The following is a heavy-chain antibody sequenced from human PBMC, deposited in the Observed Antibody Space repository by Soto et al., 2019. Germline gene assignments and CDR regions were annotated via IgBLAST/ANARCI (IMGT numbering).Heavy chain of an antibody. CDR3: AKDKYTVRGLDPDR. Sequence: PGGSLRLSCAASGFTFSSYAMSWVRQAPGKGLEWVSSISSSGDKTYYADSVKGRFTTSRDNSKNTLDLQLNLVRAEDTAVYFCAKDKYTVRGLDPDRWGAGT. CDR1: GFTFSSYA. CDR2: ISSSGDKT. V-gene: IGHV3-23*01. D-gene: IGHD3-10*01. J-gene: IGHJ5*02.